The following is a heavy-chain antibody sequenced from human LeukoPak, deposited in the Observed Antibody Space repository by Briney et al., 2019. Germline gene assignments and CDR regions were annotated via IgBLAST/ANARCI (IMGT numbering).Heavy chain of an antibody. V-gene: IGHV3-30-3*01. CDR1: GFTFSSYA. CDR3: AREGPDCSSTSCYKPVDY. J-gene: IGHJ4*02. Sequence: GGSLRLSCAASGFTFSSYAMHWVRQAPGKGLEWVAVISYDGSNKYYADSVKGRFTISRDNSKNTLYLQMNSLRAEDTAVYYCAREGPDCSSTSCYKPVDYWGQGTLVTVSS. CDR2: ISYDGSNK. D-gene: IGHD2-2*02.